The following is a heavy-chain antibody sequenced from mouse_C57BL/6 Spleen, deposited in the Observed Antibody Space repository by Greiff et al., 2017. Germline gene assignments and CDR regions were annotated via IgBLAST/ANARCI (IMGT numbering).Heavy chain of an antibody. J-gene: IGHJ3*01. D-gene: IGHD2-2*01. CDR3: ASERGYDGFAY. CDR2: IWGVGST. Sequence: QVQLQQSGPGLVAPSQSLSITCTVSGFSLTSYGVDWVRQSPGKGLEWLGVIWGVGSTNYNSALKSRLSISKDNSKSQVFLKMNSLQTDDTAMYYCASERGYDGFAYWGQGTLVTVSA. V-gene: IGHV2-6*01. CDR1: GFSLTSYG.